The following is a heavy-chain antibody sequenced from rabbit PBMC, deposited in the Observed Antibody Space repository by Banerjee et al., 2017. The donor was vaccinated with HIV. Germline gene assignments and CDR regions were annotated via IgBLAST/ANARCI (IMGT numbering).Heavy chain of an antibody. CDR3: ARGYAGSSYRYSL. CDR2: IYGGSSGTT. J-gene: IGHJ6*01. Sequence: QEQLVESGGGLVKPGASLTLTCTASGFSFSSGHDMCWVRQAPGKGLEWIACIYGGSSGTTWYASWVNGRFTVSRSTSLNTVDLKMTSLTAADTATYFCARGYAGSSYRYSLWGPGTLVTVS. CDR1: GFSFSSGHD. V-gene: IGHV1S43*01. D-gene: IGHD8-1*01.